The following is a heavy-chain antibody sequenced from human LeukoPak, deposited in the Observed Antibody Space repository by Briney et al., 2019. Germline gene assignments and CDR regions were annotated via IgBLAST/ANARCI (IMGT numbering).Heavy chain of an antibody. J-gene: IGHJ6*02. D-gene: IGHD1-26*01. V-gene: IGHV3-33*08. CDR2: IDDGSNK. CDR1: GFTFSSYG. CDR3: VRDHSPGVSQVGPYYGMDV. Sequence: GGSLRLSCAASGFTFSSYGMHWVRQAPGKGLEWVAVIDDGSNKNYADFVKGRFTISRDNSKNTLYLQMNSLRAEDTAVYYCVRDHSPGVSQVGPYYGMDVWGPGTTVTVSS.